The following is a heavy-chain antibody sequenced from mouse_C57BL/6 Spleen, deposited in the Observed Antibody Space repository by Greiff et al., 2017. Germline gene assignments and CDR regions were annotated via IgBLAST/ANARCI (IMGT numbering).Heavy chain of an antibody. Sequence: VQLKESGGGLVKPGGSLKLSCAASGFTFSDYGMHWVRQAPEKGLEWVAYISSGSSTIYYADTVKGRFTISRDNAKNTLFLQMTSLRSEDTAMYYCARGNWDLYYFDYWGQGTTLTVSS. CDR1: GFTFSDYG. CDR2: ISSGSSTI. CDR3: ARGNWDLYYFDY. D-gene: IGHD4-1*01. J-gene: IGHJ2*01. V-gene: IGHV5-17*01.